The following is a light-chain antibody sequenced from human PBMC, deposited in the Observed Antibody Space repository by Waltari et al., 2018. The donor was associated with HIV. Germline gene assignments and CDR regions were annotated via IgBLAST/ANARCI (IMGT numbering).Light chain of an antibody. V-gene: IGLV7-43*01. CDR2: STN. Sequence: QTVVTQEPSLTVSPGGTVTLTCACSLVPVTSGHYTNWFQQKPRHAPRALIYSTNKKHSWTPARFSGSLLEGKAALTLAGVQPEDEAEYYCLLYYGGQGYVFGTGTKVTVL. CDR1: LVPVTSGHY. J-gene: IGLJ1*01. CDR3: LLYYGGQGYV.